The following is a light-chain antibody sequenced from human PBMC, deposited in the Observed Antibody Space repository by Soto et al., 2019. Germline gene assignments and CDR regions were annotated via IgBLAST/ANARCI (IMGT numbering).Light chain of an antibody. CDR2: GAS. Sequence: EIVMTQSPATLSVSPVERATLSCRASQSVNSNLAWYQQKPGQAPRLLIYGASTRATGVPARFSGSGSGTEFILTVSSLQSEDFAVYFCHQYNNWPTFGQGTKVEIK. CDR1: QSVNSN. J-gene: IGKJ1*01. V-gene: IGKV3-15*01. CDR3: HQYNNWPT.